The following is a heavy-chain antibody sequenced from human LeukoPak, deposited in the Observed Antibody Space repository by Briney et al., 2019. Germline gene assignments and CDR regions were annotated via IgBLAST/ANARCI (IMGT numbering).Heavy chain of an antibody. Sequence: PGGSLRLSCAASGFTFSSYGMHWVRQAPGKGLEWVAVIWYDGSNKYYADSVKGRFTISRDNSKNTLYLQMNSLRAEDTAVYYCARDLFSSSWPELLYYGMDVWGQGTTVTVSS. D-gene: IGHD6-13*01. V-gene: IGHV3-33*01. CDR2: IWYDGSNK. CDR3: ARDLFSSSWPELLYYGMDV. J-gene: IGHJ6*02. CDR1: GFTFSSYG.